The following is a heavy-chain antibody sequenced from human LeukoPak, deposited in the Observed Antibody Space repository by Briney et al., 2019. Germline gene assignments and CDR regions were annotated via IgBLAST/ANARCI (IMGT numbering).Heavy chain of an antibody. CDR2: IKTKSDGATT. J-gene: IGHJ4*02. Sequence: GGSLTLSCAASGFTFSDVWMTWVRQAPGRGMEWVGRIKTKSDGATTDYAAPVKGRFTILRDDSANMLYLQMTSLRTEDTALYYCTTATQLIVATVPDNWGQGTLVTVSS. V-gene: IGHV3-15*01. CDR3: TTATQLIVATVPDN. D-gene: IGHD5-12*01. CDR1: GFTFSDVW.